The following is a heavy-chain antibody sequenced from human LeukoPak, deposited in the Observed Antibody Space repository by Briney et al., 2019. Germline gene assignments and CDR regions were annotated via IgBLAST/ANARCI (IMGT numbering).Heavy chain of an antibody. V-gene: IGHV4-59*01. D-gene: IGHD6-13*01. Sequence: SETLSLTCTVSGGSISSYHWSWIRQPPGKGLECIGFIYYSGSTNYSPSLKSRVTISVDTSKNQFSLKLSSVTAADTAVYYCARDPGPKIAAAGNDAFDIWGQGTMVTVSS. CDR2: IYYSGST. CDR3: ARDPGPKIAAAGNDAFDI. CDR1: GGSISSYH. J-gene: IGHJ3*02.